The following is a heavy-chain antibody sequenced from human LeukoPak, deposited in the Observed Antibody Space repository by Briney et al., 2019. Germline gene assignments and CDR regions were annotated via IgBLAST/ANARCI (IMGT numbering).Heavy chain of an antibody. CDR1: GFTFDDYA. V-gene: IGHV3-9*01. CDR3: AKDAAHYDILTGRGGFDP. J-gene: IGHJ5*02. D-gene: IGHD3-9*01. Sequence: GGSLRLSCAASGFTFDDYAMHWVRQAPGKSLEWVSGISWNSGSIGYADSVKGRFTISRDNAKNSLYLQMNSLRAEDTALYYCAKDAAHYDILTGRGGFDPWGQGTLVTVSS. CDR2: ISWNSGSI.